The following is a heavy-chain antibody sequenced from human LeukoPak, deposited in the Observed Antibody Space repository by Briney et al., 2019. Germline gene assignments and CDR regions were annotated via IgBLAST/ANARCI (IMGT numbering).Heavy chain of an antibody. D-gene: IGHD1-26*01. CDR3: AKDGGFIVGATHAYNWFDP. CDR1: GFTFSSYG. CDR2: IRYDGSNK. Sequence: PGGSLRLSCAASGFTFSSYGMHWVRQAPGKGLEWVAFIRYDGSNKYYADSVKGRFTISRDNSKNTLYLQMNSLRAEDTAVYYCAKDGGFIVGATHAYNWFDPWGQGTLVTVSS. V-gene: IGHV3-30*02. J-gene: IGHJ5*02.